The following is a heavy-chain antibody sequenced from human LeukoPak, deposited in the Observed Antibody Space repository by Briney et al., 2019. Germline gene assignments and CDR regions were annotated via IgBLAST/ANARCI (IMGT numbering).Heavy chain of an antibody. CDR1: GFSFNSYA. Sequence: PGGSLRLSCAASGFSFNSYAMYWVRQAPGKGLEWAAVISYDGSSKNYADSVRGRFTISRDNSKNTLDLQMNSLRAEDTAVYYCARVIRYYDSSGYHDYFDYWGQGTLVTVSS. D-gene: IGHD3-22*01. CDR3: ARVIRYYDSSGYHDYFDY. J-gene: IGHJ4*02. V-gene: IGHV3-30*04. CDR2: ISYDGSSK.